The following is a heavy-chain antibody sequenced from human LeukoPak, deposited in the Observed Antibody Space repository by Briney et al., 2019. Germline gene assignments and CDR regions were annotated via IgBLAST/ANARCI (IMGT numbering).Heavy chain of an antibody. Sequence: GESLKISCNGSGYSFTSYWIGWVRQMPGKGLEWMWIIYPCDSDTRYSPSFQGQVTISADKSISTAYLQWSSLKASDTAMYYCARLMEDRWELPLYYWGQGTLVTVSS. CDR1: GYSFTSYW. V-gene: IGHV5-51*01. CDR2: IYPCDSDT. CDR3: ARLMEDRWELPLYY. J-gene: IGHJ4*02. D-gene: IGHD1-26*01.